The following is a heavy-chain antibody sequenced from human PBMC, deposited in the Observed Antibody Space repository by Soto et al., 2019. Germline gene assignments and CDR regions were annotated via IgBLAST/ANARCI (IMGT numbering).Heavy chain of an antibody. Sequence: QVQLVQSGAEVKKPGSSVKVSCKASGGTFSSYAISWVRQAPGQGLEWMGGIIPIFGTANYAQKFQGRVTITADESSSTAYMGLSSLRSEDTAVYYCARVQGYYDSSGYLGKHNWFDPWGQGTLVTVSS. CDR3: ARVQGYYDSSGYLGKHNWFDP. D-gene: IGHD3-22*01. J-gene: IGHJ5*02. V-gene: IGHV1-69*01. CDR1: GGTFSSYA. CDR2: IIPIFGTA.